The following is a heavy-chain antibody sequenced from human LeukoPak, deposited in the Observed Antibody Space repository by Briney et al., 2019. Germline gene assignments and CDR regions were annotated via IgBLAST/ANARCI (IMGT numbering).Heavy chain of an antibody. CDR3: AAEGQWSLLHYFNS. Sequence: ASVNVSRKVSGNTLTDLSIHWVRQAPGKGLDWMGGFDPEDAEIIYAEKFQDRVTMTEDPSTDTAYLELSSLRSEDTAVYFCAAEGQWSLLHYFNSWGQGTLVTVSS. CDR1: GNTLTDLS. CDR2: FDPEDAEI. D-gene: IGHD3-22*01. V-gene: IGHV1-24*01. J-gene: IGHJ4*02.